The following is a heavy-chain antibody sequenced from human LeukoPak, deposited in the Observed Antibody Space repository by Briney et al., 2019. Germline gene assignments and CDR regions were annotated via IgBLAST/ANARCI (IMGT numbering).Heavy chain of an antibody. CDR2: IYHSGST. Sequence: SETLSLTCAVYGGSFSGYYWSWIRQPPGKGLEWIGEIYHSGSTNYNPSLKSRVTISVDTSKNQFSLKLSSVTAADTAVYYCARYYYDSSGYYQFSNYFDYWGQGTLVTVSS. V-gene: IGHV4-34*01. CDR3: ARYYYDSSGYYQFSNYFDY. D-gene: IGHD3-22*01. J-gene: IGHJ4*02. CDR1: GGSFSGYY.